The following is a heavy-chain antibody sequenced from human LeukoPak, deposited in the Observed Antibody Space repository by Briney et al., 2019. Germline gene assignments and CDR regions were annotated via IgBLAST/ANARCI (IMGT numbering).Heavy chain of an antibody. CDR1: GFTFSSYS. D-gene: IGHD3-22*01. J-gene: IGHJ3*02. CDR3: ARGKFYYDSSAYYYVDAFDT. V-gene: IGHV3-21*06. Sequence: PGGSLRLSCAASGFTFSSYSMNWVRQAPGKGLEWVSSISSSSSYIYYADSVKGRFTISRDNPKNLLYLQMNSLRAEDTAVYFCARGKFYYDSSAYYYVDAFDTWGQGTMVPVSS. CDR2: ISSSSSYI.